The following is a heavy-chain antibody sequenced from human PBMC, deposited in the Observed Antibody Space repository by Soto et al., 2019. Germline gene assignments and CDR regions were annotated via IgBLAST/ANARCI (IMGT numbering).Heavy chain of an antibody. CDR3: AKKSGVGATWYFDY. CDR1: GFTFSNYG. CDR2: LPEIGTNT. J-gene: IGHJ4*02. D-gene: IGHD1-26*01. Sequence: LRLSCAASGFTFSNYGMSWVRQAPGKGLEWVSALPEIGTNTYYADSVKGRFTISRDNSKNTLFLQINNLRAGDTAVYYCAKKSGVGATWYFDYWGQGTLVTVSS. V-gene: IGHV3-23*01.